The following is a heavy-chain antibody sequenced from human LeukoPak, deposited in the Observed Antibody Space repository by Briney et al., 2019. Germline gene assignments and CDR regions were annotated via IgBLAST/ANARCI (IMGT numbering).Heavy chain of an antibody. V-gene: IGHV1-2*02. D-gene: IGHD6-19*01. CDR2: INPNSGGT. J-gene: IGHJ4*02. Sequence: GASVKVSCKASGYTFTGYYMHWVRQAPGQGLEWMGWINPNSGGTNYAQKFQGRVTMTRDTSISTAYMELSRLRSDDTAVYYCARVGIAVAAVTFDYWGQGTLVTVSS. CDR1: GYTFTGYY. CDR3: ARVGIAVAAVTFDY.